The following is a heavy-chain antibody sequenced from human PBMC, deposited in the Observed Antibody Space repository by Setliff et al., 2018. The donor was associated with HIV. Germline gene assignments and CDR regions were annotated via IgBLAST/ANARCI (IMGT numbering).Heavy chain of an antibody. CDR2: IYYTGSA. CDR3: ARWITTPTKGAFDI. D-gene: IGHD3-22*01. CDR1: GGSINNGYHY. Sequence: SETLSLTCTVSGGSINNGYHYWVWIRQTPGKGPEWIGGIYYTGSAHYNPSLKSRVTISVDTSKNQFPMKLTSLTAADTTVYYCARWITTPTKGAFDIWGQGTAVTVSS. V-gene: IGHV4-39*01. J-gene: IGHJ3*02.